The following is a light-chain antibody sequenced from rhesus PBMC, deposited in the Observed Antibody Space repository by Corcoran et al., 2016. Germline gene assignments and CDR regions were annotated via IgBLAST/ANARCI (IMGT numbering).Light chain of an antibody. CDR3: QQYSSRPYS. CDR1: QGISSW. V-gene: IGKV1-22*01. Sequence: DIQMTQSPSSLPVFVGDTVTITCRASQGISSWSAWYQQKPGKAPKLLFYKSSGLQSGAPSRFSGSGSGTDCTLTISSLQSEGFATCYCQQYSSRPYSFGQGAKVEIK. J-gene: IGKJ2*01. CDR2: KSS.